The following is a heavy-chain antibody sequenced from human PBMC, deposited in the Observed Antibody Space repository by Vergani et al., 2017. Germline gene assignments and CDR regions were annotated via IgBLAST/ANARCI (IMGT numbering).Heavy chain of an antibody. D-gene: IGHD1-26*01. Sequence: EVQLVESGGGLVQPGGSLRLSCAASGFTFSSYAMSWVRQAPGKGLEWVSAISGSGGSTYYADSVKGRFTLSRDNSKNTLYLQMNSLRAEDTVVYYCAKHSGSSPEVYYYYMDVWGKGTTVTVSS. J-gene: IGHJ6*03. CDR1: GFTFSSYA. CDR2: ISGSGGST. V-gene: IGHV3-23*04. CDR3: AKHSGSSPEVYYYYMDV.